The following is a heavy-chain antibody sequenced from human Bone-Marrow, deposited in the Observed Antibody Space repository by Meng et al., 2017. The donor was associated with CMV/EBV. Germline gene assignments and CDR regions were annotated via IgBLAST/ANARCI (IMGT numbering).Heavy chain of an antibody. D-gene: IGHD1-1*01. CDR2: ISSSSGTI. CDR3: ARNEGDFDY. V-gene: IGHV3-48*04. J-gene: IGHJ4*02. CDR1: RFTFSSYS. Sequence: GESLKISCAASRFTFSSYSMNWVRQAPGKGLEWISYISSSSGTIYYADSVKGRFTISRDNAKNSLYLQMNSLRAEDTAIYYCARNEGDFDYWGQGTLVTVSS.